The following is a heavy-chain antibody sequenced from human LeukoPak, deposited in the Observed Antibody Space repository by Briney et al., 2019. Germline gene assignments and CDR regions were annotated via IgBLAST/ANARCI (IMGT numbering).Heavy chain of an antibody. CDR3: ARDQDYYGSGSYRSSWFDP. J-gene: IGHJ5*02. Sequence: GGSLRLSCAASGFTFSSYSMNWVRQAPGKGLEWVSSISSSSIYIYYADSVKGRFTISRDNSKNTLYLQMNSLRAEDTAVYYCARDQDYYGSGSYRSSWFDPWGQGTLVTVSS. V-gene: IGHV3-21*04. CDR2: ISSSSIYI. D-gene: IGHD3-10*01. CDR1: GFTFSSYS.